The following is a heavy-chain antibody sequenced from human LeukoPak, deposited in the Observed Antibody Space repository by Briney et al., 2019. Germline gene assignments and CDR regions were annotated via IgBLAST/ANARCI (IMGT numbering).Heavy chain of an antibody. CDR3: AREITMIVNDAFDI. D-gene: IGHD3-22*01. J-gene: IGHJ3*02. V-gene: IGHV4-38-2*02. Sequence: SETLSLTCTVSDYSISSGYYWGWIRQPPGKGLGWIGSIYHSGSTYYNPSLKSRVTISVDTSKNQFSLKLSSVTAADTAVYYCAREITMIVNDAFDIWGQGTMVTVSS. CDR1: DYSISSGYY. CDR2: IYHSGST.